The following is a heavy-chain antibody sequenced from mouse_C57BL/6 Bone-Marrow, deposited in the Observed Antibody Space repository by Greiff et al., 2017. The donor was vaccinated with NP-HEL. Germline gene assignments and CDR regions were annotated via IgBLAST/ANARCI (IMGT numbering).Heavy chain of an antibody. J-gene: IGHJ2*01. CDR3: ARTLITTVGFDY. CDR1: GYTFTSYG. V-gene: IGHV1-81*01. CDR2: IYPRSGNT. D-gene: IGHD1-1*01. Sequence: VQLQQSGAELARPGASVKLSCKASGYTFTSYGISWVKQRTGQGLEWIGEIYPRSGNTYYNEQFKGKATLTADKSSSTAYMELRSLTSEDSAVYFCARTLITTVGFDYWGQGTTLTVSS.